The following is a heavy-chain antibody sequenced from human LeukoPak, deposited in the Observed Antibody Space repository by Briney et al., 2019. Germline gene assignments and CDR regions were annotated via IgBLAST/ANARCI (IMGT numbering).Heavy chain of an antibody. J-gene: IGHJ6*02. V-gene: IGHV3-66*01. CDR3: ASRDKGYYYGMDV. D-gene: IGHD5-24*01. CDR1: GFTVSSNY. CDR2: LYSGGST. Sequence: GGSLRLSCAASGFTVSSNYMSWVRQAPGKGLEWVSLLYSGGSTYYADSVKGRFTISRDNSKNTLYLQMNSLRAEDTAVYYCASRDKGYYYGMDVWAQGTRVTVSS.